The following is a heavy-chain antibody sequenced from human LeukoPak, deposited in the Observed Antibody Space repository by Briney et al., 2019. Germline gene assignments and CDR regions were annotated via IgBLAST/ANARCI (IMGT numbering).Heavy chain of an antibody. J-gene: IGHJ4*02. CDR2: ISGDGGGDGGST. CDR1: GFTFSTHG. CDR3: ARAPSNAHFDY. V-gene: IGHV3-23*01. D-gene: IGHD3-3*02. Sequence: GGSLRLSCAASGFTFSTHGMSWVRQAPGKGLEWVSGISGDGGGDGGSTYYADSVKGRFTISRDNSNNTVYLQMNSLRAEDTAVYYCARAPSNAHFDYWGQGTLVTVSS.